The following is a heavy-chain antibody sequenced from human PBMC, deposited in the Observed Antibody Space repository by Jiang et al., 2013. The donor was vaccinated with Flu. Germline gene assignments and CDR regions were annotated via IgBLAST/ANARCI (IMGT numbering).Heavy chain of an antibody. Sequence: SGAEVKKPGASVRVSCKASGYTFTSYYMHWVRQAPGQGLEWMGIINPSGGSTSYAQKFQGRVTITRDTSASTAYMELSSLRSEDTAVYYCASDDYYGSGSYDYWGQGTLVTVSS. V-gene: IGHV1-46*01. J-gene: IGHJ4*02. CDR1: GYTFTSYY. CDR2: INPSGGST. D-gene: IGHD3-10*01. CDR3: ASDDYYGSGSYDY.